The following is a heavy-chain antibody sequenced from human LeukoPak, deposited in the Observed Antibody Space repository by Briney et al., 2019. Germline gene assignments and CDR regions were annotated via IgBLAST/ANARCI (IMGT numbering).Heavy chain of an antibody. CDR1: GGSISSYY. Sequence: SETLSLTCTVSGGSISSYYWSWIRQPPGKGLEWIGYIYTSGGTNYNPSPKSRVTISVDTSKNQFSLKLSSVTAADTAVYYCARMYYYGSGSYRGYYYYYMDVWGKGTTVTVSS. V-gene: IGHV4-4*09. CDR2: IYTSGGT. J-gene: IGHJ6*03. CDR3: ARMYYYGSGSYRGYYYYYMDV. D-gene: IGHD3-10*01.